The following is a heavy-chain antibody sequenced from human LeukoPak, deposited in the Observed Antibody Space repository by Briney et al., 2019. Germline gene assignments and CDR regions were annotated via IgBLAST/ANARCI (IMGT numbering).Heavy chain of an antibody. CDR3: AKVGRGDYDLWSGYLQFDP. D-gene: IGHD3-3*01. CDR2: IWYDGSNK. V-gene: IGHV3-33*06. Sequence: PGGSLRLSCAASGFTFSSYGMHWVRQAPGKGLEWVAVIWYDGSNKYYADSVKGRFTISRDNSKNTLYLQMNSLRAEDTAVYYCAKVGRGDYDLWSGYLQFDPWGQGTLVTVSS. J-gene: IGHJ5*02. CDR1: GFTFSSYG.